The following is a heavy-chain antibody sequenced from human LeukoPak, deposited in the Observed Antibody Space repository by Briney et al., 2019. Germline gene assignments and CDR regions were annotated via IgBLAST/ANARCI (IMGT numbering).Heavy chain of an antibody. V-gene: IGHV1-2*02. CDR1: GDTFTGYY. CDR2: INPNSGGT. Sequence: GASVKASCKASGDTFTGYYMHWVRQAPGQGLEWMGWINPNSGGTNYAQRFQGRVTMTRDTSISTAYMELSRLRSDDTAVYYCARSPVDYGYVWGTLWYWGQGTLVAVSS. J-gene: IGHJ4*02. D-gene: IGHD3-16*01. CDR3: ARSPVDYGYVWGTLWY.